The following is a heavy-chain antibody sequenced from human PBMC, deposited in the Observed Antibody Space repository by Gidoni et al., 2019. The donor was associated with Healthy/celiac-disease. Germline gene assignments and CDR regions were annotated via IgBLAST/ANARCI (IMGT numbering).Heavy chain of an antibody. D-gene: IGHD6-13*01. V-gene: IGHV1-69*01. J-gene: IGHJ6*02. CDR3: ASPTAAAGIYYYYGMDV. CDR1: GGTFSSYA. Sequence: QVQLVQSGAEVKKPGSSVKVSCKASGGTFSSYAISWVRQAPGQGLEWMGGIIPIFGKGTYGQEFQGRVTITADESTSTAYMELSSLRSEDTAVYYCASPTAAAGIYYYYGMDVWGQGTTVTVSS. CDR2: IIPIFGKG.